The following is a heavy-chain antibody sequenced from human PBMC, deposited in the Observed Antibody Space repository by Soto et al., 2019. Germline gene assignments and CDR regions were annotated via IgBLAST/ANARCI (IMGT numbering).Heavy chain of an antibody. Sequence: ASVKVSCKASGYDFTAYDINWVRQASGQGLEWMGWMNPINGAAGSARRFQGRVSMTRNTATGTAYLELTSLRSDDTAVYYCGRGPSPRAPAGGAPYYYAMDVWGQGTTVTVYS. D-gene: IGHD6-13*01. CDR2: MNPINGAA. J-gene: IGHJ6*02. V-gene: IGHV1-8*02. CDR3: GRGPSPRAPAGGAPYYYAMDV. CDR1: GYDFTAYD.